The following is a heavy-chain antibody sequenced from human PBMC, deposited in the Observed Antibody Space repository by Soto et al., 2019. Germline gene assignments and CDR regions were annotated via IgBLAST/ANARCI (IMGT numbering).Heavy chain of an antibody. CDR2: ISTNGVGT. V-gene: IGHV3-64*01. D-gene: IGHD6-6*01. Sequence: EVQLVESGGGLAQPGGSLRLSCVASGFTLSGYAMDWVRQAPGKGLEYVSGISTNGVGTYYANSVQGRFTISRDNSKNTVYLQMGSLRPEDMAVYYCARRARPDFYYMDVWGTGTTVTVSS. J-gene: IGHJ6*03. CDR1: GFTLSGYA. CDR3: ARRARPDFYYMDV.